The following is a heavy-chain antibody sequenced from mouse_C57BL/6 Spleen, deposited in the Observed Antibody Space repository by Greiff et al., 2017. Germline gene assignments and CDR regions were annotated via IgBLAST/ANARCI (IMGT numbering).Heavy chain of an antibody. D-gene: IGHD2-2*01. CDR1: GYTFTSYW. Sequence: VQLQQPGAELVRPGSSVKLSCKASGYTFTSYWMHWVKQRPIQGLEWIGNIDPSDSETHYNQKFKDKATLTVDKSSSTAYMQLSSLTSEDSAVYYCARGGYYGYDEYFDVWGTGTTVTVSS. CDR3: ARGGYYGYDEYFDV. CDR2: IDPSDSET. V-gene: IGHV1-52*01. J-gene: IGHJ1*03.